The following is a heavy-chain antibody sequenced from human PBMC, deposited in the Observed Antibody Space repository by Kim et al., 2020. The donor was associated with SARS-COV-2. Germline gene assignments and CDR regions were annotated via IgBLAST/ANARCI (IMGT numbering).Heavy chain of an antibody. V-gene: IGHV3-21*04. CDR1: RFTFNNYS. Sequence: GGSLGLSCAASRFTFNNYSMNWVRQAPGKGLEWVSSISSSSRHIYYADSVKGRFTISRDNAKNVLYLQMNSLRAEDTAVYYCARDRMIWFGEFDPWGQGTLVTVSS. CDR2: ISSSSRHI. CDR3: ARDRMIWFGEFDP. J-gene: IGHJ5*02. D-gene: IGHD3-10*01.